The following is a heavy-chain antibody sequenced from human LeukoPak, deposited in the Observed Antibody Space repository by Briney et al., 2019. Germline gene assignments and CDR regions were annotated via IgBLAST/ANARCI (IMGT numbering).Heavy chain of an antibody. CDR1: GYTFTNYY. CDR2: IDPSGGST. V-gene: IGHV1-46*01. D-gene: IGHD4-17*01. Sequence: GASVKVSCKASGYTFTNYYVHWLRQAPGQGLEWMGVIDPSGGSTNYAQRFQGRVTITRDTSTSTVYMELSSLRSEDTAVYYCARDSTVTTFRGCVDPWGQGTLVTVSS. CDR3: ARDSTVTTFRGCVDP. J-gene: IGHJ5*02.